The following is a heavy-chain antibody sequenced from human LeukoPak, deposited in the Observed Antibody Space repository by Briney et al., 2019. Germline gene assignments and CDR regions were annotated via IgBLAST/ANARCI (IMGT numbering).Heavy chain of an antibody. D-gene: IGHD6-19*01. CDR3: AKLAGSRGWFVYYFDY. CDR2: MSGRGDTS. Sequence: GGSLRLSCAASGFTFCTHAMTWVRQAPGKGLEWVSGMSGRGDTSYYADSVKGRFTISRDNSKNTLFLQMNSLRAEDTAVYYCAKLAGSRGWFVYYFDYWGQGTLVTVS. V-gene: IGHV3-23*01. J-gene: IGHJ4*02. CDR1: GFTFCTHA.